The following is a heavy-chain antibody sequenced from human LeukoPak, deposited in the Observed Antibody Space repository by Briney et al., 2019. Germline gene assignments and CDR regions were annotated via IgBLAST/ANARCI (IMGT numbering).Heavy chain of an antibody. D-gene: IGHD3-9*01. V-gene: IGHV4-34*01. CDR2: INHSGST. Sequence: PSETLSLTCAVYGGSFRGYYWSWIRQPPGKGLEWIGEINHSGSTNYNPSLKSRVTISVDTSKNQFSLKLSSVTAADTAVYYCARNLFYYFDYWGQGTLVTVSS. CDR3: ARNLFYYFDY. CDR1: GGSFRGYY. J-gene: IGHJ4*02.